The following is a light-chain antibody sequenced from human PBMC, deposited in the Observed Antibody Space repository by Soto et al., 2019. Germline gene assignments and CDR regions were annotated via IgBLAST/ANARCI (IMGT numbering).Light chain of an antibody. J-gene: IGLJ2*01. CDR3: QSAHSSGTYVV. CDR2: KDT. Sequence: SSELTQPPSMSLSPGQTARITCSGAALPKQYAYWYQKKPGQAPVLVIYKDTERPSGIPERFSGSSSGTAVTLTISGVQAEDEADYCCQSAHSSGTYVVFGGGTKLTVL. CDR1: ALPKQY. V-gene: IGLV3-25*03.